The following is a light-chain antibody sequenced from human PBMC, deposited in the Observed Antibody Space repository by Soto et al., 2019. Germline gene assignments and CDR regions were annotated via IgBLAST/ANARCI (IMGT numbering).Light chain of an antibody. J-gene: IGKJ4*01. CDR1: QSLLHSNGYNY. Sequence: DIVMIQSPLSLPVTPGEPASISCRSSQSLLHSNGYNYLDWYLQKPGQSPQLLIYLGSNRASGVPDRFSGSGSATDFTLKISRVEAEDVGVYYCMQVLQTPLTFGGGTKVEIK. CDR3: MQVLQTPLT. CDR2: LGS. V-gene: IGKV2-28*01.